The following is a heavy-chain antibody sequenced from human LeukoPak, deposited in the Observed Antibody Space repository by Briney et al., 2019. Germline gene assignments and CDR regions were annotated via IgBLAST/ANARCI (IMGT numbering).Heavy chain of an antibody. CDR3: AKVDYYGSGSEWDY. Sequence: GGSLRLSCAASGFTFSSYAMSWVRQAPGKGLEWVSAIGGSGGSTYYADSVKGRFTISRDNSKNTLYLQMNSLRAEDTGVYYCAKVDYYGSGSEWDYWGQGTLVTVSS. J-gene: IGHJ4*02. CDR2: IGGSGGST. V-gene: IGHV3-23*01. D-gene: IGHD3-10*01. CDR1: GFTFSSYA.